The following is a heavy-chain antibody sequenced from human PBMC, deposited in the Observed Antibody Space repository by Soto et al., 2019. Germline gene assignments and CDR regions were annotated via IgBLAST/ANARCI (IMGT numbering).Heavy chain of an antibody. Sequence: ASVKVSCKASGYTFTGYYMHWVRQAPGQGLEWMGWINPNSGGTNYAQKFQGRVTMTRDTSISTAYMELSRLRSDDTAVYYCARLGDQYSNYFDYHDGIDVWGQGTTATVSS. CDR2: INPNSGGT. CDR1: GYTFTGYY. V-gene: IGHV1-2*02. D-gene: IGHD4-4*01. J-gene: IGHJ6*02. CDR3: ARLGDQYSNYFDYHDGIDV.